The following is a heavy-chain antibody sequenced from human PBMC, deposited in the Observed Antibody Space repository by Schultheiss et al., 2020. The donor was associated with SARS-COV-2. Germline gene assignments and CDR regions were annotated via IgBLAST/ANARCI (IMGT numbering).Heavy chain of an antibody. V-gene: IGHV4-4*02. CDR3: ARGDPIAAPYYYYYYGMDV. CDR1: GASISSSNW. CDR2: IYHSGST. J-gene: IGHJ6*02. D-gene: IGHD6-6*01. Sequence: SETLSLTCTVSGASISSSNWWSWVRQPPGKGLEWIGEIYHSGSTNYNPSLKSRVTISVDTSKNQFSLKLSSVTAADTAVYYCARGDPIAAPYYYYYYGMDVWGQGTTVTVSS.